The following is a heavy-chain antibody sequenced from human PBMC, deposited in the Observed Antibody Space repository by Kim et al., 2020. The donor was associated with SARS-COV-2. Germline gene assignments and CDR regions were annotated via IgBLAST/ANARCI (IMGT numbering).Heavy chain of an antibody. Sequence: FQGRVTMTRDTSTSTVYMELSSLRSEDTAVYYCARDFNWGYDYYYYGMDVWGQGTTVTVSS. D-gene: IGHD7-27*01. CDR3: ARDFNWGYDYYYYGMDV. V-gene: IGHV1-46*01. J-gene: IGHJ6*02.